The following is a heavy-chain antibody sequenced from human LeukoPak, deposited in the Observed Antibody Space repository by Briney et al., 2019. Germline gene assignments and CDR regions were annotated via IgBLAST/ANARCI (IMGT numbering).Heavy chain of an antibody. CDR3: ARYYYDSSGYYYFDY. V-gene: IGHV3-30*03. CDR1: GFTFSSYG. CDR2: ISYDGSNK. J-gene: IGHJ4*02. Sequence: GGSLRLSCAASGFTFSSYGMHWVRQAPGKRLEWVAVISYDGSNKYYADSVKGRFTISRDNAKNSLSLQMNSLRAEDTAVYFCARYYYDSSGYYYFDYWGQGTLVTVSS. D-gene: IGHD3-22*01.